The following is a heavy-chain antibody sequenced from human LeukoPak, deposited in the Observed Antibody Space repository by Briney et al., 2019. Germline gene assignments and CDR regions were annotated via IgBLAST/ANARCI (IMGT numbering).Heavy chain of an antibody. D-gene: IGHD6-13*01. J-gene: IGHJ4*02. CDR3: AKARGYSSSPGDY. CDR1: GFTFSSYW. CDR2: IKQDGSEK. Sequence: GGSLRLSCAASGFTFSSYWMSWVRQAPGKGLEWVANIKQDGSEKYYVDSVKGRFTISRDNSKNTLYLQMNSLRAEDTAVYYCAKARGYSSSPGDYWGQGTLVTVSS. V-gene: IGHV3-7*01.